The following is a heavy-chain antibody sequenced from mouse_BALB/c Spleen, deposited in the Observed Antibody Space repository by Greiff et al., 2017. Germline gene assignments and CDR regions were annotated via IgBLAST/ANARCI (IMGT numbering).Heavy chain of an antibody. J-gene: IGHJ4*01. Sequence: EVNVVESGGGLVQPGGSLRLSCATSGFTFSDFYMEWVRQPPGKRLEWIAASRNKANDYTTEYSASVKGRFIVSRDTSQSILYLQMNALRAEDTAIYYCARDLRYYAIDYWGQGTSVTVSS. CDR2: SRNKANDYTT. V-gene: IGHV7-1*02. CDR3: ARDLRYYAIDY. CDR1: GFTFSDFY.